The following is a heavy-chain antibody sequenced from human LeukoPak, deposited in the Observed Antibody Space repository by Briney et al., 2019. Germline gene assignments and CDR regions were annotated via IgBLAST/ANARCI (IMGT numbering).Heavy chain of an antibody. V-gene: IGHV1-2*02. CDR1: GYTFTGYY. CDR2: INPNSGGT. J-gene: IGHJ5*02. CDR3: ARDAPPYSSSWYEGIWFDP. D-gene: IGHD6-13*01. Sequence: ASVKVSCKASGYTFTGYYMHWVRQAPGQGLEWMGWINPNSGGTNYAQKFQGRVTMTRDTSISTAYMGLSRLRSDDTAVYYCARDAPPYSSSWYEGIWFDPWGQGTLVTVSS.